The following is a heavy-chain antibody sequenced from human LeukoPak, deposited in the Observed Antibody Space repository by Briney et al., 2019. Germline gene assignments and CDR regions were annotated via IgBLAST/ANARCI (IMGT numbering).Heavy chain of an antibody. CDR2: ITHSGST. V-gene: IGHV4-34*01. J-gene: IGHJ4*02. CDR3: VRNWIAAAVRGTFDC. Sequence: SETLSLTCSVYGGSFSGYYWTWIRQPPGKGLEWIGGITHSGSTNYNPSLKSRVTISVDTSKNQFSLKLTSVTAADTAVYYCVRNWIAAAVRGTFDCWGQGTLVTVSS. D-gene: IGHD6-25*01. CDR1: GGSFSGYY.